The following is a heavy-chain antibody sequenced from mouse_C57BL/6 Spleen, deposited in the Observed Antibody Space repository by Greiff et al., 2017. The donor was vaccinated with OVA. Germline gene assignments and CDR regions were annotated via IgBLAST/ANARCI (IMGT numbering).Heavy chain of an antibody. V-gene: IGHV1-64*01. Sequence: QVQLQQPGAELVKPGASVKLSCKASGYTFTSYWMHWVKQRPGQGLEWIGMIHPNSGSTNYNEKFKSKATLTVDKSSSTAYLQLSSLTSEDSAVYYCARPSHYYGSSYAMDYWGQGTSVTVSS. CDR3: ARPSHYYGSSYAMDY. CDR2: IHPNSGST. CDR1: GYTFTSYW. J-gene: IGHJ4*01. D-gene: IGHD1-1*01.